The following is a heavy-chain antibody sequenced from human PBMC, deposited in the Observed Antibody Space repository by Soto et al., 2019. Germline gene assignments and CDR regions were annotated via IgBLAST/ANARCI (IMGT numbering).Heavy chain of an antibody. CDR3: ARVDDSSGYEKDY. V-gene: IGHV3-11*06. Sequence: PGGSLRLSCAASGFTFSDYYMSWIRQAPGKGLEWVSYISSSSSYTNYADSVKGRFTISRDNAKNSLYLQMNSLRAEDTAVYYCARVDDSSGYEKDYWGQGTLVTVSS. CDR1: GFTFSDYY. CDR2: ISSSSSYT. J-gene: IGHJ4*02. D-gene: IGHD3-22*01.